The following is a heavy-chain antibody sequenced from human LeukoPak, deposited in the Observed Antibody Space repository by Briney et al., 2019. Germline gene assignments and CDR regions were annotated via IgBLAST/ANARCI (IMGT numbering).Heavy chain of an antibody. V-gene: IGHV3-23*01. J-gene: IGHJ4*02. D-gene: IGHD6-19*01. CDR2: ISGSGGST. CDR1: GFTFSSYG. CDR3: AKDLAVAVYYYFDY. Sequence: PGGSLRLSCAASGFTFSSYGMSWVRQAPGKGLEWASAISGSGGSTYYADSVKGRFTIYRDNSKNTLYLQMNSLRDEDTAVYYCAKDLAVAVYYYFDYWGQGTLVTVS.